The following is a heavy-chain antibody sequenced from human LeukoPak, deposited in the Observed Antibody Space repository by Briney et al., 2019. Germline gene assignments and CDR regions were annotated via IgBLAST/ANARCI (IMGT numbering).Heavy chain of an antibody. CDR1: GGSISNSSFY. CDR2: IYCRGST. Sequence: SETLSLTCTVSGGSISNSSFYWGWIRQPPGKGLEWIGNIYCRGSTYYNSSLKSRVSISVDTSKNYFSLKVSSVTAADTAVYYCARLFLRFGEFSFDYWGQGTLVTVSS. J-gene: IGHJ4*02. D-gene: IGHD3-10*01. CDR3: ARLFLRFGEFSFDY. V-gene: IGHV4-39*02.